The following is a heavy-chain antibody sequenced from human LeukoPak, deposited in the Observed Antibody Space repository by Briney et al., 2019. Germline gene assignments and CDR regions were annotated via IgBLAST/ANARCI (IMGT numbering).Heavy chain of an antibody. J-gene: IGHJ3*02. V-gene: IGHV3-23*01. CDR2: ISGSGGST. CDR1: GFTFSSYW. CDR3: AKALGYCSSTSCYIGAFDI. Sequence: PGGSLRLSCAASGFTFSSYWMHWVRQAPGKGLEWVSAISGSGGSTYYADSVKGRFTISRDNSKNTLYLQMNSLRAEDTAVYYCAKALGYCSSTSCYIGAFDIWGQGTMVTVSS. D-gene: IGHD2-2*02.